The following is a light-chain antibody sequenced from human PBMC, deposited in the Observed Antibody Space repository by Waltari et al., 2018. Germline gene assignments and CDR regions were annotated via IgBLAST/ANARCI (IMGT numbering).Light chain of an antibody. CDR1: NIESKS. CDR2: YES. J-gene: IGLJ1*01. V-gene: IGLV3-21*01. Sequence: SYVLTQPPSVAVAPGETARVTCGGNNIESKSVHWYQQKPGQAPALVISYESDRPSGIPERFSGSNSGDTATLTISRVEAGDEADYYCQVWDANTDPGVFGTGTEVTVL. CDR3: QVWDANTDPGV.